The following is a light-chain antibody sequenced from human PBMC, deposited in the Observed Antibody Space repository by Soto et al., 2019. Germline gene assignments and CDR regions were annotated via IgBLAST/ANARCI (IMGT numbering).Light chain of an antibody. CDR3: SSYTSSSSL. J-gene: IGLJ1*01. V-gene: IGLV2-14*01. Sequence: QSALTQPASVSGSPGQSITISCTGTISDVGSYNYVSWYQQHPGKAPKLMIYEVSDRPSGISSRFSGSKSGNTSSLTISGFQTEDEADYYCSSYTSSSSLFGTGTKVTVL. CDR1: ISDVGSYNY. CDR2: EVS.